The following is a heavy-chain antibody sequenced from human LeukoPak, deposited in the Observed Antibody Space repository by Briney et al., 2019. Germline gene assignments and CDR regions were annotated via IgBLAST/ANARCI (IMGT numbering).Heavy chain of an antibody. V-gene: IGHV3-9*01. CDR1: GFTFDDYA. Sequence: HPGRSLRLSCAASGFTFDDYAMHWVRQAPGKGLEWVSGISWNSGSIGYADSVKGRFTISRDNAKNSLYLQMNSLRAEDTALYYCAKDKRHHYGSGSYLLADYWGQGTLVTVSS. D-gene: IGHD3-10*01. CDR3: AKDKRHHYGSGSYLLADY. CDR2: ISWNSGSI. J-gene: IGHJ4*02.